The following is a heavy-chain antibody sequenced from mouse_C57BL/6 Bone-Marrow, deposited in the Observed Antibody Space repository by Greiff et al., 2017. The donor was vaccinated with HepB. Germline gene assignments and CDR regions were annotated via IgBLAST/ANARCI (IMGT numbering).Heavy chain of an antibody. CDR2: IYPGDGDT. Sequence: QVQLQQSGPELVKPGASVKISCKASGYAFRSSWMNWVKQRPGKGLEWIGRIYPGDGDTNYNGKFKGKATLTADKSSSTAYMQLSSLTSEDSAVYFCARSSSSPFDYWGQGTTLTVSS. CDR3: ARSSSSPFDY. CDR1: GYAFRSSW. J-gene: IGHJ2*01. D-gene: IGHD1-1*01. V-gene: IGHV1-82*01.